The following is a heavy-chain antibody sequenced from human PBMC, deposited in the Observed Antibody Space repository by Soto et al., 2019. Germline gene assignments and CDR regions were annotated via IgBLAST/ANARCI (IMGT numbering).Heavy chain of an antibody. CDR1: GFTFSSYA. CDR3: GSRQGSGSWYYYYYMDV. Sequence: GGSLRLSCAASGFTFSSYAMSWVRQAPGKGLEWVSAISGSSGSTYYADSVKGRFTISRDNSKNTLYLQMNSLRAEDTAVYYCGSRQGSGSWYYYYYMDVWGKGTTVTVSS. V-gene: IGHV3-23*01. D-gene: IGHD3-10*01. CDR2: ISGSSGST. J-gene: IGHJ6*03.